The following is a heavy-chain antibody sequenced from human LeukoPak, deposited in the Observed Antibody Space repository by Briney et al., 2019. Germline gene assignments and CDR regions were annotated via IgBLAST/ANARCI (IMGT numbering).Heavy chain of an antibody. CDR3: ASSPWLGHYFDY. Sequence: SETLSLTCTVSGGSISSGGYYWSWIRQHPGKGLEWIGYIYYSGSTYYNPSLKSRVTISVDRSKNQFSLKLSSVTAADTAVYYCASSPWLGHYFDYWGQGTLVTVSS. J-gene: IGHJ4*02. CDR1: GGSISSGGYY. V-gene: IGHV4-31*03. D-gene: IGHD6-19*01. CDR2: IYYSGST.